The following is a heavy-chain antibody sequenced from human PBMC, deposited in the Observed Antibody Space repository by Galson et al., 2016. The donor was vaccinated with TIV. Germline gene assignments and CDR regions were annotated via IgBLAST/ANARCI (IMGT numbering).Heavy chain of an antibody. J-gene: IGHJ6*02. Sequence: SVKVSCKASGGTFSTSVFNWLRQAPGQGLEWMGVINPLFGTANYAQTFQGRLTITADESTSSAHMELSSLRSEDTAVYFCATDRNTVLDTYPYYYGMDVWGQGTTVAVSS. D-gene: IGHD5-18*01. CDR3: ATDRNTVLDTYPYYYGMDV. CDR2: INPLFGTA. V-gene: IGHV1-69*13. CDR1: GGTFSTSV.